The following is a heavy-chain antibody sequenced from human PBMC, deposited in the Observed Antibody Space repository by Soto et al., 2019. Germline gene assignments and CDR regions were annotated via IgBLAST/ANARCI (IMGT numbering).Heavy chain of an antibody. CDR1: GFIFSTYA. Sequence: LRLSCAASGFIFSTYAMNWVRQAPGKGLEWVSAISSSGDSAYYAESVRGRFTISRDNSINTLYLQMRSLRPEDTAVYYCAHPRGYGVFDAVDIWGQGTMVTVSS. J-gene: IGHJ3*02. D-gene: IGHD4-17*01. CDR2: ISSSGDSA. CDR3: AHPRGYGVFDAVDI. V-gene: IGHV3-23*01.